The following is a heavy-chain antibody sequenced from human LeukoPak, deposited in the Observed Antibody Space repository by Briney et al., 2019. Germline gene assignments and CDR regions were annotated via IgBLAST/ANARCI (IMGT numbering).Heavy chain of an antibody. J-gene: IGHJ6*03. CDR1: GFTFSSYG. CDR3: AKDRGSLYDILTGSPADYYYYLDV. CDR2: IRYDGSNK. Sequence: GGSLRLSCAASGFTFSSYGMHWVRQAPGKGLEWVAFIRYDGSNKYYADSVKGRFTISRDNSKNTLYVQMNSLRAEDTAIYYCAKDRGSLYDILTGSPADYYYYLDVWGKGTTVTVSS. V-gene: IGHV3-30*02. D-gene: IGHD3-9*01.